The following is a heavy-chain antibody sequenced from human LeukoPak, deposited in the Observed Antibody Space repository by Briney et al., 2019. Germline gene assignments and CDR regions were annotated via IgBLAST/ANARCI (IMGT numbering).Heavy chain of an antibody. CDR2: IWFDGSNK. J-gene: IGHJ4*02. CDR3: VRDPSGSGFAFDS. V-gene: IGHV3-33*08. Sequence: GRSLRLSCVVSGFNSEDHAMHWVRQAPGKGLEWVAFIWFDGSNKHYADSVKGRFTISRDNSEDTLYLQMNSLRAEDTAVYYCVRDPSGSGFAFDSWGQGALVTVSS. D-gene: IGHD1-1*01. CDR1: GFNSEDHA.